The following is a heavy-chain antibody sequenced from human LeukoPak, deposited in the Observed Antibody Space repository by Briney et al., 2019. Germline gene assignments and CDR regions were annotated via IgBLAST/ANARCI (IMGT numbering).Heavy chain of an antibody. CDR3: AKGGPSRYSGYDYYYYGMDV. V-gene: IGHV3-30*18. CDR2: ISYDGSNK. CDR1: GFTFSSYG. D-gene: IGHD5-12*01. J-gene: IGHJ6*02. Sequence: GGSLRLSCAASGFTFSSYGMHWVSQAPGKGLEWVAVISYDGSNKYYADSVKGRFTISRDNSKNTLYLQMNSLRAEDTAVYYCAKGGPSRYSGYDYYYYGMDVWGQGTTVTVSS.